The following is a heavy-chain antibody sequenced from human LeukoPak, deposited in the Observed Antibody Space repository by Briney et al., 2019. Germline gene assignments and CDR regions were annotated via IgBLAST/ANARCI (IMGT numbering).Heavy chain of an antibody. CDR1: GGSISSYY. V-gene: IGHV4-59*12. Sequence: PSETLSLTCTVSGGSISSYYWSWIRQPPGKGLEWIGYIHYSGSTTYNPSLQSRVTISVDTSKNQFSLKLSSVTAADTAVYYCARRPRPKRGYSGYGHFDYWGQGTLVTVSS. J-gene: IGHJ4*02. D-gene: IGHD5-12*01. CDR2: IHYSGST. CDR3: ARRPRPKRGYSGYGHFDY.